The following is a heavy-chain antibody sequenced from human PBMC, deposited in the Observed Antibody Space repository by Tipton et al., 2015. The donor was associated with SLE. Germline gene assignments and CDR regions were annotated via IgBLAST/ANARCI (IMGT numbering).Heavy chain of an antibody. CDR1: GGSIRSSRHF. V-gene: IGHV4-39*07. J-gene: IGHJ6*03. D-gene: IGHD6-19*01. CDR3: ARETEDTGWIHSRDYIYYYYYVDV. Sequence: TLSLTCTVSGGSIRSSRHFWGWIRQPPGKGLEWIGVLHYSGNTYYNPSLKSPVTLSIDTSKNQFSLKMRSVTAADTAVYYCARETEDTGWIHSRDYIYYYYYVDVWGQGTTVTVSS. CDR2: LHYSGNT.